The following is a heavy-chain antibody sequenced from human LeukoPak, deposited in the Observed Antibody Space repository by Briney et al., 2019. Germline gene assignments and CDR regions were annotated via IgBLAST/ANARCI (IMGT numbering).Heavy chain of an antibody. Sequence: NASETLSLTCAVYGGSFSGYYWGWIRQPPGKGLEWIGEINHSGSTNYNPSLKGRVTISVDTSKNQFSLKLSSVTAADTAVYYCANSYSSSWYLDYWGQGTLVTVSS. V-gene: IGHV4-34*01. CDR2: INHSGST. D-gene: IGHD6-13*01. CDR1: GGSFSGYY. J-gene: IGHJ4*02. CDR3: ANSYSSSWYLDY.